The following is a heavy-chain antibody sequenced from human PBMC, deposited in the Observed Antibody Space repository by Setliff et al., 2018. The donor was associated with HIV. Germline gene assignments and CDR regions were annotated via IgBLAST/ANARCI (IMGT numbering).Heavy chain of an antibody. CDR2: IETDGSDT. Sequence: GGSLRLSCAASGFIFGSYWMHWVRQTPEKGLEWVARIETDGSDTSYADSVKGRFTISRDNAKNSLYLVMNDLRADDTATYYCARDRLTNVRYWTSDYWGQGTLVTVSS. CDR1: GFIFGSYW. CDR3: ARDRLTNVRYWTSDY. D-gene: IGHD2-8*01. V-gene: IGHV3-74*01. J-gene: IGHJ4*02.